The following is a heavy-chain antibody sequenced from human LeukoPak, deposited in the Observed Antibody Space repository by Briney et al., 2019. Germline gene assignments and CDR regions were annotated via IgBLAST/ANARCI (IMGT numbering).Heavy chain of an antibody. CDR3: ARAGGVYYYDSRRSKFDY. CDR1: GYTFTSYG. Sequence: ASVKVSCTASGYTFTSYGISWVRQAPGQGLEWMGWISAYNGNTNYAQKLQGRVTMTTDTSTSTAYMELRSLRSDDTAVYYCARAGGVYYYDSRRSKFDYWGQGTLVTVSS. D-gene: IGHD3-22*01. CDR2: ISAYNGNT. V-gene: IGHV1-18*01. J-gene: IGHJ4*02.